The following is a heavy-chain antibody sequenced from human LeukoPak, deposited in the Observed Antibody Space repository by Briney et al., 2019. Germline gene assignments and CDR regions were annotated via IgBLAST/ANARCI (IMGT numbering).Heavy chain of an antibody. Sequence: GGSLRLSCAASGFTFSSYWMSWVRQAPGKGLEWVANIKQDGSEKYYVDSVKGRFTISRDNAKNSLYLQMNSLRAEDTAVYYCARLGLRATGYFDYWGQGTLVTVSS. CDR3: ARLGLRATGYFDY. CDR1: GFTFSSYW. J-gene: IGHJ4*02. V-gene: IGHV3-7*01. CDR2: IKQDGSEK. D-gene: IGHD3-9*01.